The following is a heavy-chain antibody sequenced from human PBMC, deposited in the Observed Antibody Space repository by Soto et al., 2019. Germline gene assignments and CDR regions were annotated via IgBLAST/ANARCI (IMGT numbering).Heavy chain of an antibody. CDR2: ISYDGSNK. D-gene: IGHD3-16*01. CDR1: GFTFSSYA. Sequence: GGSLRLSCAASGFTFSSYAMHWVRQAPGKGLEWVAVISYDGSNKYYADSVKGRFTISRDNSKNTLYLQMNSLRAEDTAVYYCARGFDVPYFDYWGQGTLVTVLL. CDR3: ARGFDVPYFDY. V-gene: IGHV3-30-3*01. J-gene: IGHJ4*02.